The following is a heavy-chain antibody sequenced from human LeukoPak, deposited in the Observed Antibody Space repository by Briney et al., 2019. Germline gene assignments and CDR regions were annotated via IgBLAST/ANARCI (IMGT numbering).Heavy chain of an antibody. CDR3: ARSYSNHLFGMDV. J-gene: IGHJ6*02. Sequence: GGSLRLSCAASGFTVSSSYMSWVRQAPGKGLEWVSIISSAGTTYYADSVKGRVAISRDNSNNTVFLQMNIVRAEDTAVYYCARSYSNHLFGMDVWGQGATVTVSS. D-gene: IGHD4-11*01. V-gene: IGHV3-66*01. CDR2: ISSAGTT. CDR1: GFTVSSSY.